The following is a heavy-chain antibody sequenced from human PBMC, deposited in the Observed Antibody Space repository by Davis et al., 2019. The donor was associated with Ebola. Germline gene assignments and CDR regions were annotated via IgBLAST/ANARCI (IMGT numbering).Heavy chain of an antibody. V-gene: IGHV4-59*08. Sequence: SETLSLTCTVSGCSISSYYWSWIRQPPGKGLEWIGYIYYSGSTNYNPSLKSRVTISVDTSKNQFSLKLSSVTAADTAVYYCARLSSSSGLDYWGQGTLVTVSS. CDR2: IYYSGST. J-gene: IGHJ4*02. D-gene: IGHD6-19*01. CDR1: GCSISSYY. CDR3: ARLSSSSGLDY.